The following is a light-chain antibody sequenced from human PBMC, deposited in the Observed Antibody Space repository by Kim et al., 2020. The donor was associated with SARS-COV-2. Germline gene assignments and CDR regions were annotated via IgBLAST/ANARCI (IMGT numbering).Light chain of an antibody. J-gene: IGLJ3*02. CDR2: GNT. V-gene: IGLV1-40*01. Sequence: QSMLTQPPSVSGAPGQGVTISCAGSSSNIGAGYDVHWYQQLPGTAPKLLIYGNTNRPSGVPDRFSGSKSGTSASLAITGLQAEDEADYYCQSYDSSLRGWVFGGGTQLTVL. CDR3: QSYDSSLRGWV. CDR1: SSNIGAGYD.